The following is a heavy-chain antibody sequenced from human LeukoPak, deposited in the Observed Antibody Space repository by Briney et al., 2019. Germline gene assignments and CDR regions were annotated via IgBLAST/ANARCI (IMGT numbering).Heavy chain of an antibody. V-gene: IGHV3-53*01. CDR2: SYSGGST. D-gene: IGHD2-15*01. Sequence: GGSLRLSCAASGFTVSSNYMSWVRQAPGKGLEWVSVSYSGGSTYYADSVKGRFTISRDNSKNTLYLQMNSLRAEDMAVYYCARDGGICSGGSCYSNFDYWGQGTLVTVPS. J-gene: IGHJ4*02. CDR3: ARDGGICSGGSCYSNFDY. CDR1: GFTVSSNY.